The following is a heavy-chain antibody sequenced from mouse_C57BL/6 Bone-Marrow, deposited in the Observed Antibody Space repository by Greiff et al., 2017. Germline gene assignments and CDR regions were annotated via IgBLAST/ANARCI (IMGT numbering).Heavy chain of an antibody. CDR2: IYPTSGRT. V-gene: IGHV1-55*01. CDR3: ARSGPLGRNFDY. CDR1: GYTFTSYW. J-gene: IGHJ2*01. D-gene: IGHD4-1*01. Sequence: QVQLQQSGAELVKPGASVKMSCKASGYTFTSYWITWVKQRPGQGLEWIGDIYPTSGRTNYNEKFKGKAILTADTSSNTAYMQLSSLTSEDSAVFYCARSGPLGRNFDYWDRGTTPTVTA.